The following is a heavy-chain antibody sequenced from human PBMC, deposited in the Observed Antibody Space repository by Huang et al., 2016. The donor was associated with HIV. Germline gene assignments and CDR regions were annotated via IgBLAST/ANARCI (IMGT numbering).Heavy chain of an antibody. CDR2: IIPIFNTT. CDR3: ARPSDAAMIRDYYYPMDV. D-gene: IGHD5-18*01. Sequence: QVQLVQSEAEVKKPGSSVKVSCKASGGTFSNFGLSWVRQASGRGLEWMAGIIPIFNTTDSAQKCQGRVTLTADESTNTASMELNSLTFEDTAVYYCARPSDAAMIRDYYYPMDVWGQGTTVTVS. CDR1: GGTFSNFG. V-gene: IGHV1-69*01. J-gene: IGHJ6*02.